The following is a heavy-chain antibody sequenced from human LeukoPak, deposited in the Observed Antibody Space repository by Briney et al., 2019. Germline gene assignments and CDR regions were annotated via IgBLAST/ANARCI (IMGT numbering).Heavy chain of an antibody. CDR1: GFTFSNYE. D-gene: IGHD1-26*01. CDR2: ISSSSSYT. CDR3: ARSRGSYYFDY. V-gene: IGHV3-11*03. J-gene: IGHJ4*02. Sequence: PGGSLRLSCAASGFTFSNYEMSWIRQAPGKGLEWVSYISSSSSYTNYADSVKGRFTISRDNAKNSLYLQMNSLRAEDTAVYYCARSRGSYYFDYWGQGTLVTVSS.